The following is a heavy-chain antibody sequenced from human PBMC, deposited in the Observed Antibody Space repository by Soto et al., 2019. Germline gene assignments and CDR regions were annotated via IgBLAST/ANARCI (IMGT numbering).Heavy chain of an antibody. CDR1: GGSISSGDYY. Sequence: QVQLQESGPGLVKPSQTLSLTCTVSGGSISSGDYYWSWIRQPPGKGLEWIGYIYYSGSTYYNPSLKSRVTISVDTSKNQFSLKLSSVTAADTAVYYCARDNILGILYGGTDVWGQGTTVTVSS. D-gene: IGHD3-3*01. CDR2: IYYSGST. CDR3: ARDNILGILYGGTDV. J-gene: IGHJ6*02. V-gene: IGHV4-30-4*01.